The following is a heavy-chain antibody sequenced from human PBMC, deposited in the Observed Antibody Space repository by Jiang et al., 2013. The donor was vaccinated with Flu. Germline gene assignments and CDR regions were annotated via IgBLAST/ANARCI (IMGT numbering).Heavy chain of an antibody. CDR3: AKSRDGYNYFDY. D-gene: IGHD5-24*01. Sequence: SGGSTYYADSVKGRFTISRDNSKNTLYLQMNSLRAEDTAVYYCAKSRDGYNYFDYWGQGTLVTVSS. CDR2: SGGST. J-gene: IGHJ4*02. V-gene: IGHV3-53*01.